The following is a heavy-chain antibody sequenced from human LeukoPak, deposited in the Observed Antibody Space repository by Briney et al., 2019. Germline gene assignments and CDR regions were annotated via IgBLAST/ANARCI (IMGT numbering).Heavy chain of an antibody. Sequence: SETLSLTCTVSGGSISSYYWSWIRQPPGKGLEWIGYIYYSGSTNYNPSLKSRVTISVDTSKNQFSLKLSSVTAADTAVYYCARVVPAEDYYMDVWGKGTTVTVSS. V-gene: IGHV4-59*01. D-gene: IGHD2-2*01. J-gene: IGHJ6*03. CDR1: GGSISSYY. CDR2: IYYSGST. CDR3: ARVVPAEDYYMDV.